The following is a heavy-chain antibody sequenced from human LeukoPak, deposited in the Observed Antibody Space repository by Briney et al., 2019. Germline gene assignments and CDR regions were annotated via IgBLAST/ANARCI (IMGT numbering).Heavy chain of an antibody. D-gene: IGHD3-16*01. Sequence: PGGSLRLSCAASGFTFSSYSMNWVRQAPGKGLEWVSSISSSSSYIYYADSVKGRFTISRDNAKNSLYLQMNSLRAEDTAVYYCAKDLESWKFGHGHYYFDYWGQGTLVTVSS. CDR3: AKDLESWKFGHGHYYFDY. J-gene: IGHJ4*02. V-gene: IGHV3-21*04. CDR2: ISSSSSYI. CDR1: GFTFSSYS.